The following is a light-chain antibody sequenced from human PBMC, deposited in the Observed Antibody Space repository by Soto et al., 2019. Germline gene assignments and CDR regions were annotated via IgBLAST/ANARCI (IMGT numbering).Light chain of an antibody. V-gene: IGLV2-23*02. CDR3: CSYAGRNVFV. J-gene: IGLJ1*01. Sequence: QSVLTQPASVSGSPGQSITISCTGSNSDIGNYNIVSWYQQHPDKAPQLIIYEVTKRPSGVSNRFSGSKSGNTASLTISGLQAEDEGDYPCCSYAGRNVFVFPTGTNVTVL. CDR1: NSDIGNYNI. CDR2: EVT.